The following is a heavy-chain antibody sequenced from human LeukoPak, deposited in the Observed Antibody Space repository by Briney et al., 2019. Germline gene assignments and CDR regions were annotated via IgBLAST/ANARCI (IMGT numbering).Heavy chain of an antibody. V-gene: IGHV3-30*02. Sequence: GGSLRLSCAASGFTFSNAWMSWVRQAPGKGLEWVAFIRYDGSNKYYADSVKGRFTISRDNSKNTLYLQMNSLRAEDTAVYYCAKDTLKLRYFDYWGQGTLVTVSS. J-gene: IGHJ4*02. CDR1: GFTFSNAW. CDR3: AKDTLKLRYFDY. CDR2: IRYDGSNK. D-gene: IGHD3-9*01.